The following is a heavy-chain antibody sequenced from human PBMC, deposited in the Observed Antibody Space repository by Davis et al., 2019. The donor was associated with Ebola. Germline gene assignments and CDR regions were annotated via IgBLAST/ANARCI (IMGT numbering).Heavy chain of an antibody. Sequence: GGSLRLSCAASGFTFSSYSMNWVRQAPGKGLEWVSSISSSSSYIYYADSVKGRFTISRDNAKNSLYLQMNSLRAEDTAVYYCARGSCSGGSCYVSILLAFDIWGQGTMVTVSS. CDR2: ISSSSSYI. D-gene: IGHD2-15*01. CDR3: ARGSCSGGSCYVSILLAFDI. CDR1: GFTFSSYS. J-gene: IGHJ3*02. V-gene: IGHV3-21*01.